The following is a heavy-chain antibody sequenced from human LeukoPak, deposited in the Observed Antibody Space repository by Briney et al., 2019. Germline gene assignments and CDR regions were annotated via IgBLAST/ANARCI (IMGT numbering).Heavy chain of an antibody. CDR3: ASDIGNHFGGLDHYYYDY. J-gene: IGHJ4*02. D-gene: IGHD2-15*01. Sequence: SETLSLTCTVSGDAVYYWNWIRQPAGKGLEWIGRIYNNESTWSNPSLKSRVSMSIDTSKNQFSLKLSSVTAADAAVYYCASDIGNHFGGLDHYYYDYWGPGTLVTVSS. CDR1: GDAVYY. CDR2: IYNNEST. V-gene: IGHV4-4*07.